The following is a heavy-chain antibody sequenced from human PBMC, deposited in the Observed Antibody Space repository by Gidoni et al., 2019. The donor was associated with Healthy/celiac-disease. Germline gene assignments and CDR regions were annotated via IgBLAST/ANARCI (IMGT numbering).Heavy chain of an antibody. J-gene: IGHJ4*02. CDR3: ARGSRLTAFDY. V-gene: IGHV3-30*04. CDR1: GFTFSSYA. Sequence: VQPVESGGGVVQPGRSLRLSCAASGFTFSSYAMHWVRQAPGKGLEWVAVISYDGSNKYYADSVKGRFIISRDNSKNTLYLQMNSLRAEDTAVYYCARGSRLTAFDYWGQGTLVTVSS. CDR2: ISYDGSNK. D-gene: IGHD3-10*01.